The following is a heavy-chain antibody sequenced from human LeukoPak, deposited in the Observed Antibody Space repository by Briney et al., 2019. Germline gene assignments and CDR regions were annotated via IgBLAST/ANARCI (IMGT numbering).Heavy chain of an antibody. V-gene: IGHV3-33*06. CDR1: GFTFSSYG. CDR2: IWYDGSNK. D-gene: IGHD3-9*01. CDR3: AKGSGILTGYSDY. Sequence: GRSLRLFCAASGFTFSSYGMHWVRQAPGKGLEWVAVIWYDGSNKYYADSVKGRFTISRDNSKNTLYLQMNSLRAEDTAVYYCAKGSGILTGYSDYWGQGTLVTVSS. J-gene: IGHJ4*02.